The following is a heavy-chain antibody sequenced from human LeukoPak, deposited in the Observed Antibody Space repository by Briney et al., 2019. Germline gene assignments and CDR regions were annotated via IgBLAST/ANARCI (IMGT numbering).Heavy chain of an antibody. Sequence: SVKVSCKASGGAFSSYAISWVRQAPGQGLEWMGRIIPIFGTANYAQKFQGRVTITTDESTSTAYMELSSLRSEDTAVYYCARDYGSGYPFDYWGQGTLVTVSS. V-gene: IGHV1-69*05. D-gene: IGHD3-22*01. J-gene: IGHJ4*02. CDR2: IIPIFGTA. CDR1: GGAFSSYA. CDR3: ARDYGSGYPFDY.